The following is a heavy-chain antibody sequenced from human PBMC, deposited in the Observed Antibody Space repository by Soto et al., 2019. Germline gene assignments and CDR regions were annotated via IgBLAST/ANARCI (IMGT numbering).Heavy chain of an antibody. J-gene: IGHJ5*02. V-gene: IGHV1-69*01. CDR3: ARDTAAGTTSPWFDP. Sequence: QVQLVQSGAEVKKPGSSVKVSCKASGGTFSSYAISWVRQAPGQGLEWMGGIIPIFGTANYAQKFQGRVTITADESTSTAYMELSNLRSEDTAVYYCARDTAAGTTSPWFDPWGQGTLVTVSS. D-gene: IGHD1-7*01. CDR1: GGTFSSYA. CDR2: IIPIFGTA.